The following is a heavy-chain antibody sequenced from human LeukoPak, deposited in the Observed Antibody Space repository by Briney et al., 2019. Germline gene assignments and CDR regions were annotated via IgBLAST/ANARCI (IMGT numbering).Heavy chain of an antibody. Sequence: GGSLRLSCAASGFIFSSYEFSWVRQAPGKGLEWVSTIGGGGGSTDYTDSVKGRFTISRDNSKNTLYLQMSSLGAEDTAVYYCAKGHRYCTSGNCNSAIDYWGQGTLVTVSS. CDR1: GFIFSSYE. CDR3: AKGHRYCTSGNCNSAIDY. CDR2: IGGGGGST. J-gene: IGHJ4*02. D-gene: IGHD2-15*01. V-gene: IGHV3-23*01.